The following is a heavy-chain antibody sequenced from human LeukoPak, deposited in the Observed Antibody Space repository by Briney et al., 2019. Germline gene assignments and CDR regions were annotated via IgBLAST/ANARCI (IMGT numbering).Heavy chain of an antibody. CDR2: ISAYNGNT. J-gene: IGHJ4*02. Sequence: ASVKVSCKASGYTFTSYGISWVRQAPGQGLEWMGWISAYNGNTNYAQKLQGRVTMTTDTSTSTAYMELRSLRSDDTAVYYCARDALGSRYPGGSGSYYIWFDYWGQGTLVTVSS. V-gene: IGHV1-18*01. CDR3: ARDALGSRYPGGSGSYYIWFDY. D-gene: IGHD3-10*01. CDR1: GYTFTSYG.